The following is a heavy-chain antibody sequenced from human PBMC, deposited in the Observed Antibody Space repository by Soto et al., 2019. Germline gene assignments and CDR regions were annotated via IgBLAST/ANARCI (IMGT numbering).Heavy chain of an antibody. D-gene: IGHD1-1*01. CDR1: GFTFSKYA. CDR2: IASGGGGI. CDR3: AKYDSPDPTRTFDY. Sequence: GGSLRLSCAASGFTFSKYAMAWIRQAPGKGLEWVSVIASGGGGIHYADSVKGRFTISRDTSKATVYLQMNSLRVDATAVYYCAKYDSPDPTRTFDYWGRGSLVTVSS. V-gene: IGHV3-23*01. J-gene: IGHJ4*02.